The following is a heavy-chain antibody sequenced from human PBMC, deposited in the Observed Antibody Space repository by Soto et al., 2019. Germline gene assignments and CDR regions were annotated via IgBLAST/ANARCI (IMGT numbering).Heavy chain of an antibody. Sequence: QVQLVQSGAEVKKPGASVKVSCKASGYTFTSYAMHWVRQAPGQRLEWMGWINAGNGNTKYSQKFQGRVTITRDTSASTAYMELSSLRSEDTAVYYCASSISGSDYNGRYYYYMDVWGKGTTVTVSS. CDR3: ASSISGSDYNGRYYYYMDV. D-gene: IGHD3-10*01. CDR1: GYTFTSYA. V-gene: IGHV1-3*01. CDR2: INAGNGNT. J-gene: IGHJ6*03.